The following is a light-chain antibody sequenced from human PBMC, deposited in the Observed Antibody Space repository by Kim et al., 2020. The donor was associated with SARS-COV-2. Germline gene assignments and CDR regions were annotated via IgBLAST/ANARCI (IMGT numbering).Light chain of an antibody. J-gene: IGLJ1*01. Sequence: GQAFSISCTGTSSDVGGYNYVSWYQQYPGKAPKLMIYDVSNRPSGVSNRFSGSKSGNTASLTISGLQAEDEADYYCSSYTDSTPYVFGTGTKVTVL. CDR3: SSYTDSTPYV. CDR2: DVS. V-gene: IGLV2-14*03. CDR1: SSDVGGYNY.